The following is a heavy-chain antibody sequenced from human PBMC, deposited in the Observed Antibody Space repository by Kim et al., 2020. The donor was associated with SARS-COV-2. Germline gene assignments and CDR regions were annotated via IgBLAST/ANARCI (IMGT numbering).Heavy chain of an antibody. Sequence: GGSLRLSCAASGFTFSSYAMSWVRQAPGKGREWVSAISGSGGSTYYADSVKGRFTISRDNSKNTLYLQMNSLRAEDTAVYYCAKDWVELGNNSYYYYGMDVWGQGTTVTVSS. CDR3: AKDWVELGNNSYYYYGMDV. V-gene: IGHV3-23*01. CDR1: GFTFSSYA. D-gene: IGHD7-27*01. CDR2: ISGSGGST. J-gene: IGHJ6*02.